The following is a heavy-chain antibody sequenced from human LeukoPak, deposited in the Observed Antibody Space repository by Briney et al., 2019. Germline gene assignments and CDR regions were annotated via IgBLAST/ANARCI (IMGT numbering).Heavy chain of an antibody. CDR2: IYTNGST. J-gene: IGHJ6*03. CDR1: GGSISSYY. V-gene: IGHV4-4*07. Sequence: SETLSLTCTVSGGSISSYYWSWIRQPAGKGLEWIGRIYTNGSTNYNPSLKSRVTMSVDTSKNQFSLKLSSVTAADTAVYYCARVRYSYAQPYYYYYYYMDVWGKGTTVTVSS. CDR3: ARVRYSYAQPYYYYYYYMDV. D-gene: IGHD5-18*01.